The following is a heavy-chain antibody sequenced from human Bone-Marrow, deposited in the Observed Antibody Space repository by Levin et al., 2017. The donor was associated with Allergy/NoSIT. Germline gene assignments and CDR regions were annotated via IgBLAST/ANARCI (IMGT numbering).Heavy chain of an antibody. CDR3: AGGSSCSSTSCYLGPNYDGMDV. V-gene: IGHV1-69*13. CDR2: IIPIFGTA. J-gene: IGHJ6*02. D-gene: IGHD2-2*01. CDR1: GGTFSSYA. Sequence: SVKVSCKASGGTFSSYAISWVRQAPGQGLEWMGGIIPIFGTANYAQKFQGRVTITADESTSTAYMELSSLRSEDTAVYYCAGGSSCSSTSCYLGPNYDGMDVWGQGTTVTVSS.